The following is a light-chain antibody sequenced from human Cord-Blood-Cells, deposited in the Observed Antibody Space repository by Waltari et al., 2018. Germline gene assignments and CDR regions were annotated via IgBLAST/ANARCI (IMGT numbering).Light chain of an antibody. Sequence: QSALTQPASVSGSPGQSITISCTGTSSDVGGYNYVSWYQQHPAKAPKLMIYDVSNRPSGVSNRCSGAKSGNTASLTISGLQAEDEADYYCSSYTSSSTLYVFGTGTKVTVL. CDR3: SSYTSSSTLYV. J-gene: IGLJ1*01. CDR1: SSDVGGYNY. CDR2: DVS. V-gene: IGLV2-14*03.